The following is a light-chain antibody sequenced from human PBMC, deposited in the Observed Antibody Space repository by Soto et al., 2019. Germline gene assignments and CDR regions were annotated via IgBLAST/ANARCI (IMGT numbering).Light chain of an antibody. CDR3: QQYDTWRA. CDR2: SAS. CDR1: RSVSNN. Sequence: EVVMTQSPATLSVSPGERATLSCRASRSVSNNLARYQQRPGQAPRLLIYSASTRATGIPARFSGSGSGSEFTLTISSLQSEDFAVYYCQQYDTWRAFGPGTKVDVK. J-gene: IGKJ3*01. V-gene: IGKV3-15*01.